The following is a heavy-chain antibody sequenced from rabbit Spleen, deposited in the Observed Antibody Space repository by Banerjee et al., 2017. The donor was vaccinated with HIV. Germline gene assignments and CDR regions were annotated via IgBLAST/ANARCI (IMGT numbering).Heavy chain of an antibody. V-gene: IGHV1S40*01. CDR1: GFSFSSSYY. D-gene: IGHD1-1*01. Sequence: QSLEESGGDLVKPGASLTLTCTSSGFSFSSSYYMCWVRQAPGKGPEWIACIYTGSSNTYYASWAKGRFTISKTSSTTVTLQMTSLTAADTATYFCARGSSGDLEFNLWGQGTLVTVS. CDR3: ARGSSGDLEFNL. CDR2: IYTGSSNT. J-gene: IGHJ4*01.